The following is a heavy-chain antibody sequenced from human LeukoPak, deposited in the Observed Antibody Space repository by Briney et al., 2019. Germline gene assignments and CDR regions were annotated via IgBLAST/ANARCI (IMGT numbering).Heavy chain of an antibody. Sequence: ASVKVSCKASGYTFTSYGISWVRQAPGQGLEWMGWISAYNGNTNYAQKLQGRVTMTIDTSTSTAYMELRSLRSDDTAVYYCARDRGIWAYYDFWSGYYTFDAFDIWGQGTMVTVSS. CDR2: ISAYNGNT. D-gene: IGHD3-3*01. CDR1: GYTFTSYG. V-gene: IGHV1-18*01. J-gene: IGHJ3*02. CDR3: ARDRGIWAYYDFWSGYYTFDAFDI.